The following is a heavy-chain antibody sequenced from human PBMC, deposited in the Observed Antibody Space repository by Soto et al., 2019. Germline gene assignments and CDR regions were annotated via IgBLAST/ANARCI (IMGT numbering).Heavy chain of an antibody. V-gene: IGHV4-59*08. Sequence: SETLSLTCTVSGGSISSYYWSWIRQPPGKGLEWIGYIYYSGSTNYNPSLKSRVTISVDTSKNQFSLKLSSVTAADTAVYYCARLLSSSGWGYDAFDIWGQGTMVTVSS. CDR2: IYYSGST. CDR1: GGSISSYY. D-gene: IGHD6-19*01. J-gene: IGHJ3*02. CDR3: ARLLSSSGWGYDAFDI.